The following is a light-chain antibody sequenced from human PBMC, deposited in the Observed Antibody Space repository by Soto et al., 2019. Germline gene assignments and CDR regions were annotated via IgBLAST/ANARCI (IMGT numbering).Light chain of an antibody. CDR2: EGS. Sequence: QSALTQPASVSGSPGQSITISCTGTSSDVGSYNLVSWYQQHPGKAPKLMIYEGSKRPSGVSNRFSGSKSGNTASLTISGLQAEDAADYYCCSYAGSRRVFGGGTKLTVL. CDR3: CSYAGSRRV. J-gene: IGLJ2*01. CDR1: SSDVGSYNL. V-gene: IGLV2-23*01.